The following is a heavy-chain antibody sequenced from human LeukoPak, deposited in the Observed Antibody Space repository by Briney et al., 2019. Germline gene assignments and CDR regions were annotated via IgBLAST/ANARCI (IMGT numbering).Heavy chain of an antibody. Sequence: SETLSLTCAVYGGSFSGYYWSWIRQPPGKGLEWIGEINHSGSTNYNPSLKSRVTISVDTSKNQFSLELSSVTAADTAVYYCARLLALDWFDPWGQGTLVTVSS. CDR2: INHSGST. V-gene: IGHV4-34*01. CDR1: GGSFSGYY. CDR3: ARLLALDWFDP. J-gene: IGHJ5*02.